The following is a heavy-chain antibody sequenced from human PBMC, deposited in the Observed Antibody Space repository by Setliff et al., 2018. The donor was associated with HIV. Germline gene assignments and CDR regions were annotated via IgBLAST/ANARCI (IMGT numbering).Heavy chain of an antibody. V-gene: IGHV4-59*12. CDR2: IYYSGST. J-gene: IGHJ4*02. CDR3: ARSGSSSPYYFDY. CDR1: GGSISSYY. Sequence: SETLSLTCTVSGGSISSYYWSWIRQPPGKGLEWIGYIYYSGSTNYNPSLKSRVTISVDTSKNQFSLRLSSVTAADTAVYYCARSGSSSPYYFDYWGQGTLVTVSS. D-gene: IGHD6-6*01.